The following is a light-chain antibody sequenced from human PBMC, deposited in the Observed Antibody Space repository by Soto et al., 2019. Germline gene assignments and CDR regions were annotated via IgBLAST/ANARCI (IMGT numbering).Light chain of an antibody. CDR2: YDS. V-gene: IGLV3-21*04. CDR1: NIGRKS. Sequence: SYELTQPPSVSVAPGKTAKITSGGNNIGRKSVHWYQQRPGQAPVLVIYYDSDRPSGIPERFSGSNSGHTATLTISRVEAGDEADYYCQVCNGSSDHVVFGGGTKLTVL. J-gene: IGLJ2*01. CDR3: QVCNGSSDHVV.